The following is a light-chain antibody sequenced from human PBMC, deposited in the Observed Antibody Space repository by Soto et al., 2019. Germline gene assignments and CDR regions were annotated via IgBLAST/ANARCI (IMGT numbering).Light chain of an antibody. CDR2: EVS. CDR1: SSDVGGYNY. V-gene: IGLV2-14*01. Sequence: QSALTQPASVSGSPGQSITISCTGTSSDVGGYNYVSWYQQHPGKPPKLMIYEVSNRPSGASNRFSCLKSGNTASLTISGLQAEDEADYYCSSYTSSSTVVFGGGTKLTVL. J-gene: IGLJ2*01. CDR3: SSYTSSSTVV.